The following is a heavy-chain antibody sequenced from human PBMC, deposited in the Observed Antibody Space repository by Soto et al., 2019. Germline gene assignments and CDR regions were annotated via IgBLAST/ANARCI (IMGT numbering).Heavy chain of an antibody. Sequence: PGGSLRLSCAASGFTLGAYVMSWVRQAPGKGLEWVSTIRGSDRYHADSVKGRFDISRDNSKYTLYLQMNSLRAEDTAVYYCAKDLATSGWPLFDYWGQGTLVTV. CDR3: AKDLATSGWPLFDY. D-gene: IGHD6-19*01. CDR1: GFTLGAYV. CDR2: IRGSDR. J-gene: IGHJ4*02. V-gene: IGHV3-23*01.